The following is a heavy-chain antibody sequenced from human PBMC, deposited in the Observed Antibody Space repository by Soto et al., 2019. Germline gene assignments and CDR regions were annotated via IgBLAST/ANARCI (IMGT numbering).Heavy chain of an antibody. Sequence: PGLSLRFSCSAAAFTVSTYAVNWLRQAPGKGLEWLSYISSSSATIYYADSVKGRFTISGDNGKNSLFLQTDCQRDDDTAVYYCARGARLNSSNFSFGFRGRGTLVTVSS. J-gene: IGHJ4*02. CDR2: ISSSSATI. D-gene: IGHD1-1*01. CDR1: AFTVSTYA. V-gene: IGHV3-48*02. CDR3: ARGARLNSSNFSFGF.